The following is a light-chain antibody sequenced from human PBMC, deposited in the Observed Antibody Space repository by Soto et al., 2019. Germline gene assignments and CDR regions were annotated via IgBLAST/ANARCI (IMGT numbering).Light chain of an antibody. CDR1: ENVRTK. Sequence: IVLTQSPATLSVSPGEGATLSCRASENVRTKVGWYGQKAGQAPRLPIYGASTRANGIPDSFSGGGSGTQYTLTISRLQSEDSAVYVCQQNNRWPHITFGQGTGLEIK. J-gene: IGKJ5*01. CDR2: GAS. CDR3: QQNNRWPHIT. V-gene: IGKV3-15*01.